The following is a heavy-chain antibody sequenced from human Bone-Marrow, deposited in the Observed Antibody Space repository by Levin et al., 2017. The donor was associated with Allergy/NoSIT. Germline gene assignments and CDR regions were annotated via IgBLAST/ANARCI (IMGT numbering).Heavy chain of an antibody. J-gene: IGHJ4*02. Sequence: GSLRLSCSVSGGSVGDFYWSWIRQPPGKGLEWIAYFYDSGSTNYNPSLKSRVTISVDTSDNQVSLKLTSVTVADTAVYFCAARSFASGNYYLMDYWGQGTQVTVSS. V-gene: IGHV4-59*08. CDR1: GGSVGDFY. CDR2: FYDSGST. D-gene: IGHD1-26*01. CDR3: AARSFASGNYYLMDY.